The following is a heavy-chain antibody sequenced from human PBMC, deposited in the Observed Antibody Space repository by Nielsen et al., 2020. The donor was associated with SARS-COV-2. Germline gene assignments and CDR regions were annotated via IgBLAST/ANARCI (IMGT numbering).Heavy chain of an antibody. V-gene: IGHV1-18*01. CDR2: ISAYNGNT. CDR3: AREDYDFWSGYQYYYYGMDV. D-gene: IGHD3-3*01. CDR1: GYTFTSYG. Sequence: ASVQVSCKASGYTFTSYGISWVRQAPGQGLEWMGWISAYNGNTNYAQKLQGRVTMTTDTSTSTAYMELRSLRSDDTAVYYCAREDYDFWSGYQYYYYGMDVWGQGTTVTVSS. J-gene: IGHJ6*02.